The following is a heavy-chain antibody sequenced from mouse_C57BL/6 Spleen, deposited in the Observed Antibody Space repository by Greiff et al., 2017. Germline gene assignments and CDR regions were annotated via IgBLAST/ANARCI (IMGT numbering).Heavy chain of an antibody. V-gene: IGHV1-52*01. D-gene: IGHD2-1*01. J-gene: IGHJ2*01. CDR3: ARVGNGPYYFDY. CDR1: GYTFTSYW. Sequence: QVQLQQPGAELVRPGSSVKLSCKASGYTFTSYWMHWVKQRPIQGLEWIGNIDPSDSETHYNQKFKDKATLTVDKSSSTAYMHLSSLTSEDSAVYYFARVGNGPYYFDYWGQGTTLTVSS. CDR2: IDPSDSET.